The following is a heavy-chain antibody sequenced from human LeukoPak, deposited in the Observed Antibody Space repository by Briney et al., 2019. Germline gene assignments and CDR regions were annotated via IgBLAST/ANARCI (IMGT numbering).Heavy chain of an antibody. D-gene: IGHD5-12*01. CDR1: GGSFSGYY. CDR3: ARGGGKWLRLRFFDY. Sequence: SETLSLTCAVYGGSFSGYYWSWIRQPPGKGLEWVGEINHSGSTNYNPSFTSRVPISVATSKNQCSLYRSAMTAADTAVYYCARGGGKWLRLRFFDYWGQGTLVTVSS. J-gene: IGHJ4*02. V-gene: IGHV4-34*01. CDR2: INHSGST.